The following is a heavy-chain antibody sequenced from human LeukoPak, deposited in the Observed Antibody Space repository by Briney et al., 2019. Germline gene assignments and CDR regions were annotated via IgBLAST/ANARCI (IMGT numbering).Heavy chain of an antibody. CDR1: GFTFSSYS. V-gene: IGHV3-21*01. D-gene: IGHD5-12*01. CDR3: ARGSLDGYDL. CDR2: ISSSSSYI. Sequence: GGSLRLSCAASGFTFSSYSMNWVRQAPGKGLEWVSSISSSSSYIYYADSVKGRFTISRDNAKNPLYLQMNSPRAEDTAVYYCARGSLDGYDLWGQGTLVTVSS. J-gene: IGHJ4*02.